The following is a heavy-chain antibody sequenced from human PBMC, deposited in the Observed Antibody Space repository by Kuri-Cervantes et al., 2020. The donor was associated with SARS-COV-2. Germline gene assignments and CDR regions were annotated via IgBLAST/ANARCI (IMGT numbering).Heavy chain of an antibody. Sequence: ASVKVSCKASGYTFTSYDINWVRHATGQGLEWMRWMNPNSGNTGYAQKFQGRVNMTRNTSISTAYKELGSLRSEDTAVYYCARGRRGDIVVVVAATRRYYYYMDVWGKGTAVTVSS. CDR2: MNPNSGNT. CDR1: GYTFTSYD. CDR3: ARGRRGDIVVVVAATRRYYYYMDV. J-gene: IGHJ6*03. V-gene: IGHV1-8*01. D-gene: IGHD2-15*01.